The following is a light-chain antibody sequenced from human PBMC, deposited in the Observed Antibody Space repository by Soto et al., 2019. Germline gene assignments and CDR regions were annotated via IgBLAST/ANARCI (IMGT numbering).Light chain of an antibody. CDR1: RSLSSTS. CDR2: DVS. J-gene: IGKJ1*01. Sequence: EIVLTQSPGTLSLSPGERAALSCRASRSLSSTSLAWYQQRPGQAPRLLIYDVSSRATGIPERFSGSGSGTDFTLTINRLEPDDFALYYCQQYGSSPRTFGQGTKVEIK. V-gene: IGKV3-20*01. CDR3: QQYGSSPRT.